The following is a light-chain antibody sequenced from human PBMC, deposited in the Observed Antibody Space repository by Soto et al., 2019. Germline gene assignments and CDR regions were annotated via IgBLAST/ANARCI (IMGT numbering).Light chain of an antibody. CDR1: QRGSSSY. J-gene: IGKJ1*01. Sequence: EXVLTQSPGTXSLSAGERGTLCCRASQRGSSSYLAWYQQKPAQAPRLLLYGASTRATGIPARFSGSGSATEFTLPISSLQSEDFAVYYCQQYNNWPPWTFGPGTKVDI. CDR2: GAS. CDR3: QQYNNWPPWT. V-gene: IGKV3-15*01.